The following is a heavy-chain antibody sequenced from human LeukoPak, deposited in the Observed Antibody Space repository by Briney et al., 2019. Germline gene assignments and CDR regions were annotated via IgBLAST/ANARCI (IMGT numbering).Heavy chain of an antibody. Sequence: SGTLSLTCAVSGGSISSNNWWSWVRQPPGKGLEWIGEIYHSGSTNYRPSLKSRVTISVDKSKNQFSLKLSSVTAADTAMYYCARYTGYGAFDIWGQGTMVTVSS. D-gene: IGHD3-9*01. CDR2: IYHSGST. CDR1: GGSISSNNW. CDR3: ARYTGYGAFDI. V-gene: IGHV4-4*02. J-gene: IGHJ3*02.